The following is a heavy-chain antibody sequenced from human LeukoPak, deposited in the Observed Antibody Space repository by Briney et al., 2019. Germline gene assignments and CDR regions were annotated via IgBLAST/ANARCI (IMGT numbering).Heavy chain of an antibody. CDR1: GYTFTTHH. V-gene: IGHV1-46*01. J-gene: IGHJ4*02. CDR3: ARDSHAFASDY. Sequence: ASVKVSCKTSGYTFTTHHIHWVRQAPGQGLEWMGFINTNDGYTNYAQKFQGRITVTRDTSTNTVYMELRSLRSDDTALHYCARDSHAFASDYWGQGTLVTVSS. CDR2: INTNDGYT.